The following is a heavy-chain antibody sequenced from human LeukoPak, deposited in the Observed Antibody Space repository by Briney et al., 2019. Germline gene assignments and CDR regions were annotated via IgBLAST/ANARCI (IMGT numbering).Heavy chain of an antibody. Sequence: GRSLRLSCAASGFTFSSYGMHWVRQAPGKGLEWVAVIWYDGSNKYYADSVKGRFTISRDNSKNTLYLQMNSLRAEDTPVYYCAKGDDYYDGGNLDYWGQGTLVTVSS. CDR3: AKGDDYYDGGNLDY. J-gene: IGHJ4*02. CDR1: GFTFSSYG. CDR2: IWYDGSNK. D-gene: IGHD3-22*01. V-gene: IGHV3-33*06.